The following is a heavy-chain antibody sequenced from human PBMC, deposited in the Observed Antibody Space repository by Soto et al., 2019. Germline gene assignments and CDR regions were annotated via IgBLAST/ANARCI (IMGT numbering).Heavy chain of an antibody. CDR2: FYSSGSI. V-gene: IGHV4-31*02. Sequence: PSETLSLTCFVSGYFIGAGGYYWSWIRHHPGKGLEWIGSFYSSGSIIYNPSLRSRVSISGDMSTNQFSMSLTSATAADTARSYCARMYSSGSGWFHPWGQGTLVTVSS. CDR3: ARMYSSGSGWFHP. D-gene: IGHD6-19*01. J-gene: IGHJ5*02. CDR1: GYFIGAGGYY.